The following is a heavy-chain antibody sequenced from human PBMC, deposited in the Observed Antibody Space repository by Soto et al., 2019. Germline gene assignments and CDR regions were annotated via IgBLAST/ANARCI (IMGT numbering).Heavy chain of an antibody. CDR3: ARDRGGTAMFYGIDV. CDR1: GFSLRRFG. J-gene: IGHJ6*01. CDR2: IWFDGSST. Sequence: QVQLVESGGGVVQPGGSLRLSCVASGFSLRRFGMHWVRQAPGKGLESVAVIWFDGSSTYYPDSMRGRSTVSRDNSKNTLSLQLSSLRAEDTDVYYCARDRGGTAMFYGIDVWGQGTKVTVSS. D-gene: IGHD5-18*01. V-gene: IGHV3-33*01.